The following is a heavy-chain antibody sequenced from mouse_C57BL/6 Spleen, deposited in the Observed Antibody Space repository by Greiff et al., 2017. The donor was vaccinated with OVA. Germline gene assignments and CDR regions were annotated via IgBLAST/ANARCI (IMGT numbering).Heavy chain of an antibody. CDR1: GYTFTSYW. J-gene: IGHJ3*01. CDR3: ARSKLGDYDGEPCAY. V-gene: IGHV1-69*01. D-gene: IGHD2-4*01. CDR2: IDPSDSYT. Sequence: QVQLQQPGAELVMPGASVKLSCKASGYTFTSYWMHWVKQRPGQGLEWIGEIDPSDSYTNYNQKFKGKSTLTVDKSSSTAYMQLSSLTSEDSAVYYCARSKLGDYDGEPCAYWGQGTLVTVSA.